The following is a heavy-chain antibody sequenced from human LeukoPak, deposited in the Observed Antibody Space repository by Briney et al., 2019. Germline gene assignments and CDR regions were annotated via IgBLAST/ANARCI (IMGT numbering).Heavy chain of an antibody. CDR2: INHSGST. V-gene: IGHV4-34*01. CDR3: ARLTTVTTVC. J-gene: IGHJ4*02. Sequence: PSETLSLTCAVYGGSFNGYYWTWIRQPPGKGLEWIGEINHSGSTNYNPSLKSRVTISVDTSQNQFSLNLSSVTAADTAVYYCARLTTVTTVCWGQGTLVTVSS. D-gene: IGHD4-17*01. CDR1: GGSFNGYY.